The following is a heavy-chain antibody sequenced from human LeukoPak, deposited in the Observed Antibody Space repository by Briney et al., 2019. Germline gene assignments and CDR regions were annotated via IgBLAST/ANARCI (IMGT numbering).Heavy chain of an antibody. D-gene: IGHD2-21*02. CDR2: MSGGGGNT. CDR3: AKYCGDCTRGSCYCLDY. J-gene: IGHJ4*02. V-gene: IGHV3-23*01. Sequence: PGGSLRLSCAASGLTFSSFAMNWVRQAPGKGREWVSTMSGGGGNTYYTDSVKGRFNISRDNSKNTLYLQMNSLRADDTAVYFCAKYCGDCTRGSCYCLDYWGQGTLVTVSS. CDR1: GLTFSSFA.